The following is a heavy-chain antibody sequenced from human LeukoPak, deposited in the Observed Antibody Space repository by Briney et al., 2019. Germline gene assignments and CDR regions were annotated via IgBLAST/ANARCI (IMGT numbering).Heavy chain of an antibody. D-gene: IGHD3-10*01. J-gene: IGHJ4*02. CDR1: GGTFSSYA. Sequence: SVKVSCKASGGTFSSYAIGWVRQAPGQGLEWMGGIIPIFGTANYAQKFQGRVTITTDESTSTAYMELSSLRSEDTAVYYCARVYGSDYYFDYWGQGTLVTVSS. V-gene: IGHV1-69*05. CDR2: IIPIFGTA. CDR3: ARVYGSDYYFDY.